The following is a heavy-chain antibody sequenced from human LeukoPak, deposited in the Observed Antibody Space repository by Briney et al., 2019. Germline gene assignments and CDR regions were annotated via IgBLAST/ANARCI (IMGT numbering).Heavy chain of an antibody. CDR2: ISWDGDIT. J-gene: IGHJ3*02. CDR3: ARGSRFGVVGRDAFDI. Sequence: GGSLRLSCAASGFTFDDYTMHWVRQAPGKGLEWVSLISWDGDITYYADSVKGRFTISRDNAKNSLYLQMNSLRAEDTAVYYCARGSRFGVVGRDAFDIWGQGTMVTVSS. D-gene: IGHD3-3*01. CDR1: GFTFDDYT. V-gene: IGHV3-43*01.